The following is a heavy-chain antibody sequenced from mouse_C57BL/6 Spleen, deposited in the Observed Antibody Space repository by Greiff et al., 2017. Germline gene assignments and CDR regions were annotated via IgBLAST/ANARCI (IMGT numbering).Heavy chain of an antibody. V-gene: IGHV1-61*01. J-gene: IGHJ1*03. CDR3: ARGDYYGSSPYWYFDV. Sequence: QVQLQQPGAELVRPGSSVKLSCKASGYTFTSYWMDWVKQRPGQGLEWIGNIYPSDSETHYNQKFKDKATLTVDTSSNTAYMQLSSLTSEDSAVSYCARGDYYGSSPYWYFDVWGTGTTVTVSS. D-gene: IGHD1-1*01. CDR1: GYTFTSYW. CDR2: IYPSDSET.